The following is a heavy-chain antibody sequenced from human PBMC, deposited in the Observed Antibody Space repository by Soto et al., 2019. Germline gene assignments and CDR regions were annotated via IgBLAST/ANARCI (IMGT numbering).Heavy chain of an antibody. D-gene: IGHD1-26*01. J-gene: IGHJ6*02. V-gene: IGHV5-10-1*01. CDR3: ARLDGRYSGFYYYYGMDV. CDR1: GYSFTSYW. Sequence: GESLKISCKGSGYSFTSYWISWVRQMPGKGLEWMGRIDPSDSYTNYSPSFQGHVTISADKSISTAYLQWSSLKASDTAMYYCARLDGRYSGFYYYYGMDVWGQGTTVTVSS. CDR2: IDPSDSYT.